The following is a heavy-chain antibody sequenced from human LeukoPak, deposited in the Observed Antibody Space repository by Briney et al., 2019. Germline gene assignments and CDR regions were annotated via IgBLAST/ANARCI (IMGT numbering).Heavy chain of an antibody. Sequence: GASVKVSCKAPGYTFTGYYMHWVRQAPGQGLEWMGWINPNSGDTNYAPKFQGRVTMTRDTSISTAYMELSRLRSDDTTVFYCARVEMATITVDYWGQGTLVTVSS. CDR3: ARVEMATITVDY. D-gene: IGHD5-24*01. V-gene: IGHV1-2*02. CDR1: GYTFTGYY. J-gene: IGHJ4*02. CDR2: INPNSGDT.